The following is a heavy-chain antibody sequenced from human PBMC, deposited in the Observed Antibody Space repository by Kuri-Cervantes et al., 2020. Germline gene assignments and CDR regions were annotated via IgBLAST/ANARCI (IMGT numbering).Heavy chain of an antibody. Sequence: ASVKVSCKASGYTFTGYYVHWVRQDPGQGLEWMGWINPNSGGTKYAQKFQCRVTMTRDTSISTDYMELSRLRSDDTAVYYCARVCPGCYCFDIWGQGTMVTVSS. D-gene: IGHD2-2*01. CDR3: ARVCPGCYCFDI. V-gene: IGHV1-2*02. J-gene: IGHJ3*02. CDR2: INPNSGGT. CDR1: GYTFTGYY.